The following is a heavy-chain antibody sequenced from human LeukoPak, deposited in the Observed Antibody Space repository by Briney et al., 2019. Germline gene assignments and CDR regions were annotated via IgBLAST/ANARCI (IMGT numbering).Heavy chain of an antibody. V-gene: IGHV3-30*03. J-gene: IGHJ6*02. CDR2: ISYDGSNQ. D-gene: IGHD3-10*01. Sequence: GGSLRLSCEASGVSFSGYVMHWVRQAPGKGLEGVAVISYDGSNQHYADSVKGRFTISRDNSKNTLYLQIDSVRAEDTAVYYCATDWVWFGDIFDGMDVWGQGTTVTVSS. CDR3: ATDWVWFGDIFDGMDV. CDR1: GVSFSGYV.